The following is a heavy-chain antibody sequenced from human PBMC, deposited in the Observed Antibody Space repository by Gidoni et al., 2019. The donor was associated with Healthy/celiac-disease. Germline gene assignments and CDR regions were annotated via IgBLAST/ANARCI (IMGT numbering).Heavy chain of an antibody. CDR3: ARVYRGGAFDI. V-gene: IGHV1-8*01. CDR2: MNPNSGNT. J-gene: IGHJ3*02. CDR1: GYTFTSFA. D-gene: IGHD2-15*01. Sequence: QVQLVQSGAEVKKPGASVKVPCKASGYTFTSFAITWVRQATGQGLDWMGWMNPNSGNTGHAQKFQGRVTMTRDTSISTAYMELSSLSSEDTAVYCCARVYRGGAFDIWGQGTMVTVSA.